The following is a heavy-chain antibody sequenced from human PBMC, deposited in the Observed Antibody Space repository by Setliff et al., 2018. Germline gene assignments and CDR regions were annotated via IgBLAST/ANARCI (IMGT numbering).Heavy chain of an antibody. CDR2: INHSGST. CDR1: GGSFSGYY. CDR3: ARGPKRGSYNDAFDI. J-gene: IGHJ3*02. D-gene: IGHD1-26*01. Sequence: SETLSLTCAVYGGSFSGYYWSWIRQPPGKGLEWIGEINHSGSTNYNPSLKSRVTISVDTSKNQFSLKLSSVTAADTAVYYCARGPKRGSYNDAFDIWGQGTMVTVS. V-gene: IGHV4-34*01.